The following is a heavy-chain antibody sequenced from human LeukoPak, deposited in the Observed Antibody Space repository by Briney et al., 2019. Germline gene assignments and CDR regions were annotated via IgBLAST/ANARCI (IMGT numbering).Heavy chain of an antibody. Sequence: GGSLRLACAASGFRFSSYAMSWVRQAPGKGLDWVSVIYDGDITYYADSVKGRFTISRDSSMDTLYLQMNSLRAEDTAVYYCAKVAPAGTYFDSWGQGTLVTVSS. D-gene: IGHD6-13*01. CDR2: IYDGDIT. V-gene: IGHV3-66*01. CDR3: AKVAPAGTYFDS. CDR1: GFRFSSYA. J-gene: IGHJ4*02.